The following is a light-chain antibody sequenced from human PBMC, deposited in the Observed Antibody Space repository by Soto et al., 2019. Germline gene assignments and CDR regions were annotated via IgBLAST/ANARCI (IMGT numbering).Light chain of an antibody. CDR1: SGSVSTANN. J-gene: IGLJ1*01. CDR2: NTS. Sequence: QTLVTQESSFSVSPGGTVALTCGLISGSVSTANNPNWYQQTPGQAPRTLIYNTSTRSSGVPDRFSGSILGNKAALTISGAQADDESDYYCALLMGNGVSGFGTGTKVTVL. V-gene: IGLV8-61*01. CDR3: ALLMGNGVSG.